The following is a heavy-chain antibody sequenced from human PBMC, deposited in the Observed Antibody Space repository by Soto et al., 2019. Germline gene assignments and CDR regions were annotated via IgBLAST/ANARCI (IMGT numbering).Heavy chain of an antibody. J-gene: IGHJ4*02. CDR1: GGSFSGYY. V-gene: IGHV4-34*01. CDR2: INNSGST. D-gene: IGHD6-13*01. Sequence: QVQLQQWGAELLKPSETLALTCAVYGGSFSGYYWNWIRQPPGKGLEWIGEINNSGSTNYNPSLKSRVTISVDTSKNQFSLKLSSVTAADTAVYYCARGGAGGLIATAVPRGYWGQGTLVTVSS. CDR3: ARGGAGGLIATAVPRGY.